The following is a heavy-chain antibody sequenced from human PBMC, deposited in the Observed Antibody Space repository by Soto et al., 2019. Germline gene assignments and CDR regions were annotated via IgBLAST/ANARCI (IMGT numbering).Heavy chain of an antibody. CDR1: GFSLRNSRMG. CDR3: ARIPYDSTGYYSPY. D-gene: IGHD3-22*01. J-gene: IGHJ4*02. V-gene: IGHV2-26*01. Sequence: SGPTLVNPTETLTLTCTVSGFSLRNSRMGVSWIRQPPGKALEWLAHIFSNDEKSYSTSLKSRLTISKDTSKSQVVLTMTNMDPVDTATYYCARIPYDSTGYYSPYWGQGSLVTVSS. CDR2: IFSNDEK.